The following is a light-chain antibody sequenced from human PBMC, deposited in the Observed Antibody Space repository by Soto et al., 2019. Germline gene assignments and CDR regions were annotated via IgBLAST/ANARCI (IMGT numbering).Light chain of an antibody. J-gene: IGLJ2*01. CDR2: EVS. V-gene: IGLV2-14*01. CDR3: SSYSSANTVI. CDR1: SSDIGGYIY. Sequence: QSALTQPASVSASPGQSITISCTGTSSDIGGYIYVSWYQHHPGKAPRLMIYEVSSRPSGVSNRFSGSKSGNTASLTISGLQAEDKAQYYCSSYSSANTVIFGGGTQLTVL.